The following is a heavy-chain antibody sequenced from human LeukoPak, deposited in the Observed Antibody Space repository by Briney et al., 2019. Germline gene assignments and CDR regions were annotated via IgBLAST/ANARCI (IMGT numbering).Heavy chain of an antibody. J-gene: IGHJ1*01. CDR2: INPSSGRT. Sequence: GASVKVSCRAFGYTFTAYFIYWVRRAPGQGLEWVGWINPSSGRTNSAQKFQGRVTMTRDTSISTAYMELSSLRSDDTAVYYCARAHVLRSSSRSFQHWGQGTLVSVAS. CDR3: ARAHVLRSSSRSFQH. V-gene: IGHV1-2*02. CDR1: GYTFTAYF. D-gene: IGHD6-13*01.